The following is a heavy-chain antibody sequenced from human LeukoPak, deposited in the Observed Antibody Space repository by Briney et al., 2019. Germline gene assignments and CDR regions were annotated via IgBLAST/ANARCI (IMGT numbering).Heavy chain of an antibody. D-gene: IGHD6-19*01. V-gene: IGHV4-31*03. J-gene: IGHJ4*01. CDR1: GGSISSDVYY. Sequence: SETLSLTCSVSGGSISSDVYYWNWIRQHPGKGLKWIGYIYYSGSTYYNPSLKSRVTISVDTSKNQFSLKLSSVTAADTAVYYCARVKYSSGPVDYWGQGTLVTVSS. CDR3: ARVKYSSGPVDY. CDR2: IYYSGST.